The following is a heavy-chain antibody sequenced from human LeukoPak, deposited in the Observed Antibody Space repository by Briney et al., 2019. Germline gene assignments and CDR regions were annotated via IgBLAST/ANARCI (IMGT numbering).Heavy chain of an antibody. CDR3: ARGLAAAANWFDP. CDR2: INHSGST. V-gene: IGHV4-34*01. Sequence: SETLSLTCAAYGGSFSGYYWSWIRQPPGKGLEWIGEINHSGSTNYNPSLKSRVTISVDTSKNQFSLKLSSVTAADTAVYYCARGLAAAANWFDPWGQGTLVTVSS. CDR1: GGSFSGYY. J-gene: IGHJ5*02. D-gene: IGHD6-13*01.